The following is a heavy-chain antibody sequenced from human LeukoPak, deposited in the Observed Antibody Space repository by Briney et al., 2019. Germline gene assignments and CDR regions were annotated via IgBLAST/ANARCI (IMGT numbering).Heavy chain of an antibody. Sequence: PGRSLRLSCAASGFTFDDYAMHWVRQAPGKGLEWVSGISWNSGSIGYADSVKGRFTISRDNAKNSLYLQMNSLRAEDTAVYYCARDPLSYGDYYFDYWGQGTLVTVSS. CDR2: ISWNSGSI. V-gene: IGHV3-9*01. D-gene: IGHD4-17*01. CDR3: ARDPLSYGDYYFDY. CDR1: GFTFDDYA. J-gene: IGHJ4*02.